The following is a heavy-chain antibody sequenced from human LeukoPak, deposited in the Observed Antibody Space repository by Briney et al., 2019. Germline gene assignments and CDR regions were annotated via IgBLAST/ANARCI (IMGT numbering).Heavy chain of an antibody. J-gene: IGHJ6*02. CDR1: GGSFSGYY. CDR3: ARGRRLGYCNGGSCYPHRYYYGMDV. Sequence: SETLSLTCAVYGGSFSGYYWSWIRQPPGKGLEWIGEINHSGSTNYNPSLKSRVTISVDTSKNQFSLKLSSVTAADTAVYYCARGRRLGYCNGGSCYPHRYYYGMDVWGQGTTVTVSS. CDR2: INHSGST. D-gene: IGHD2-15*01. V-gene: IGHV4-34*01.